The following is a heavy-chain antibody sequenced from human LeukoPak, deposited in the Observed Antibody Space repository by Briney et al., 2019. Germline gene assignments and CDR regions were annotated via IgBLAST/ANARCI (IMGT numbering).Heavy chain of an antibody. CDR3: ARDDRYCGGDCYSGGYYYYGMDV. J-gene: IGHJ6*02. D-gene: IGHD2-21*02. CDR1: GFTVSSNY. Sequence: GSLRLSCAASGFTVSSNYMSWVRQAPGKGLEWVSVIYSGGSTYYADSVKGRFTISRDNSKNTLYLQMNSLRAEDTAVYYCARDDRYCGGDCYSGGYYYYGMDVWGQGTTVTVSS. V-gene: IGHV3-53*01. CDR2: IYSGGST.